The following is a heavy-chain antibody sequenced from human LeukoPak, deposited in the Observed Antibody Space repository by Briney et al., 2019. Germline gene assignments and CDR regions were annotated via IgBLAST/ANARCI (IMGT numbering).Heavy chain of an antibody. CDR3: ARAYYYDSSGPEGY. J-gene: IGHJ4*02. D-gene: IGHD3-22*01. CDR1: GFTFSSYW. Sequence: GGSLRLSCVASGFTFSSYWMSWVRQAPGKGLEWVANIKQDGSEKYYVDSVKGRFTISRDNAKNSLYLQMNSLRAEDTAVYYCARAYYYDSSGPEGYWGQGTLVTVSS. CDR2: IKQDGSEK. V-gene: IGHV3-7*01.